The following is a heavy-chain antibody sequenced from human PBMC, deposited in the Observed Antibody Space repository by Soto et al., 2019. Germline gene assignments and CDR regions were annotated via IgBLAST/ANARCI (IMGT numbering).Heavy chain of an antibody. CDR2: IYYSGST. CDR1: GGSISSGDYY. CDR3: ARGPAGMVYAVYFDY. Sequence: SETLSLTCTVSGGSISSGDYYWSWIRQPPGKGLEWIGYIYYSGSTYYNPSLKSRVTISVDTSKNQFSLKLSSVTAADTAVYYCARGPAGMVYAVYFDYWGQGTLVTVSS. J-gene: IGHJ4*02. D-gene: IGHD2-8*01. V-gene: IGHV4-30-4*01.